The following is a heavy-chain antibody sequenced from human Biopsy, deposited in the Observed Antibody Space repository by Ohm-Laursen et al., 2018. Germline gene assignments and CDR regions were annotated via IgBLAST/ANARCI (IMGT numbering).Heavy chain of an antibody. D-gene: IGHD3-3*02. CDR3: VRGTVTGFNALILLPGRGWFDS. V-gene: IGHV4-34*01. Sequence: SDTLCLICAVYGGFFRDYYWTWIRQPSGKGLEGIGEITYRGTTSYNPSLKSRVDISVDTSKNQFSLTLSSLTAADRAMYYCVRGTVTGFNALILLPGRGWFDSWGQGTPVTVSS. CDR2: ITYRGTT. CDR1: GGFFRDYY. J-gene: IGHJ5*01.